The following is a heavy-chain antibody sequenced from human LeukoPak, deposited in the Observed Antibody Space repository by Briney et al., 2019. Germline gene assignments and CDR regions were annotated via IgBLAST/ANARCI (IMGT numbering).Heavy chain of an antibody. J-gene: IGHJ4*02. CDR3: ARGVIASGGNDFDY. Sequence: GSLRLSCAASGFTFSSYGMHWVRQPPGKGLEWIGRISGSGSTDYNASLKSRVSMSVDTSKSQLSLKVISVTAADTAVYYCARGVIASGGNDFDYWGQGTLVTVSS. D-gene: IGHD6-13*01. CDR1: GFTFSSYG. CDR2: ISGSGST. V-gene: IGHV4-59*10.